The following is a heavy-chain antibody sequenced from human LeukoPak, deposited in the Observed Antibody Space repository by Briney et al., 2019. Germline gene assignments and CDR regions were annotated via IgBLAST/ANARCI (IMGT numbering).Heavy chain of an antibody. CDR2: ISGSGGST. V-gene: IGHV3-23*01. J-gene: IGHJ6*02. CDR3: AKDQVTMVRGVSYYYYYGMDV. D-gene: IGHD3-10*01. Sequence: GGSLRLSCAASGFTFSSYAMSWVRQAPGKGLEWVSAISGSGGSTYYADSVKGRFTISRDNSKNTLYLQMNSLRADDTAVYYCAKDQVTMVRGVSYYYYYGMDVWGQGTTVTVSS. CDR1: GFTFSSYA.